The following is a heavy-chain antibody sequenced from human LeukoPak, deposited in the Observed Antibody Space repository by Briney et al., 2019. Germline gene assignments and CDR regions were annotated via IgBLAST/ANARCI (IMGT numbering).Heavy chain of an antibody. CDR3: ASLRSSTSYGGEYNSFDP. V-gene: IGHV3-7*01. D-gene: IGHD2-2*01. J-gene: IGHJ5*02. CDR2: IKQDGSEK. Sequence: GGSLRLSCAASGFTFSSYWMSWVRQAPGKGLEWVANIKQDGSEKYYVDSVKGRFTISRDNAKNSLYLQMNSLRAEDTAVYYCASLRSSTSYGGEYNSFDPWGQGTLVTVSS. CDR1: GFTFSSYW.